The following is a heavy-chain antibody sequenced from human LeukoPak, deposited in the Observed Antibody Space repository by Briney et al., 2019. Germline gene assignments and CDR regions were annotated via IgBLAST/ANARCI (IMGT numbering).Heavy chain of an antibody. CDR2: IYYSGST. CDR1: GGSISSYY. J-gene: IGHJ4*02. Sequence: SETLSLTCTVSGGSISSYYWSWIRQPPGKGLEWIGYIYYSGSTYYNPSLKSRVTISVDTSKNQFSLKLSSVTAADTAVYYCARERTTSTVTTGGVDYWGQGTLVTVSS. D-gene: IGHD4-17*01. CDR3: ARERTTSTVTTGGVDY. V-gene: IGHV4-30-4*01.